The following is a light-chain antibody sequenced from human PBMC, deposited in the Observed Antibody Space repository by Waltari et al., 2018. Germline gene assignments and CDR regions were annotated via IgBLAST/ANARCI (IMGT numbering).Light chain of an antibody. V-gene: IGKV1-39*01. J-gene: IGKJ1*01. Sequence: DIQMTQSPSSLSASVGDRVTITCRASQNINSFFNWYQQKPGRAPKLLIYAASSLHSGVPSRFSGSGSGTDYTLTISSLQPEDFATYYCQQSYSTWTSGQGTKVEIK. CDR3: QQSYSTWT. CDR2: AAS. CDR1: QNINSF.